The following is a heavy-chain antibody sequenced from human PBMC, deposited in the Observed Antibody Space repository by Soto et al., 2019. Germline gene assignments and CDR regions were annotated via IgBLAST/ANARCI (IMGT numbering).Heavy chain of an antibody. Sequence: SETLSLTCTVSGGSISSSNWGWIRQPPGKGLEWIGTISYSGSTYYNPSLRSRVTISEDKSKNHFSLKLTSVTAADTAVYFCARLKDYGCTPFDYWGQGTLVTVSS. V-gene: IGHV4-39*02. CDR1: GGSISSSN. J-gene: IGHJ4*02. CDR3: ARLKDYGCTPFDY. D-gene: IGHD4-17*01. CDR2: ISYSGST.